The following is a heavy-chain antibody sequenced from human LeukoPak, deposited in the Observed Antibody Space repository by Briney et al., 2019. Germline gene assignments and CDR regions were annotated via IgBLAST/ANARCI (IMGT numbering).Heavy chain of an antibody. J-gene: IGHJ4*02. V-gene: IGHV4-4*07. CDR1: GGSISSYY. Sequence: SETLSLTCTVSGGSISSYYWSWIRQPAGKGLELIGRTYPSGGTDYNPSLKSRVTMSIDTSKNQFSLKLSSVTAADTAMYYCARRPGGATAQSFDYWGQGTLVTVSS. CDR3: ARRPGGATAQSFDY. CDR2: TYPSGGT. D-gene: IGHD5-12*01.